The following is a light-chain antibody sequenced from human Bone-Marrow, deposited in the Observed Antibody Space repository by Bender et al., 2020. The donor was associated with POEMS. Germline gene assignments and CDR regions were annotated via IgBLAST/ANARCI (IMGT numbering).Light chain of an antibody. V-gene: IGLV1-44*01. J-gene: IGLJ3*02. CDR3: ATWDDSLNGWV. CDR1: SSKFGSYP. CDR2: NNS. Sequence: QSVLTQPPSASGTPGQRVTISCSGSSSKFGSYPVNWYQQLPGAAPKLVIFNNSQRPSGVPDRFSGSNSGTSASLAISGLLSDDEADFYCATWDDSLNGWVVGGGTKLTVL.